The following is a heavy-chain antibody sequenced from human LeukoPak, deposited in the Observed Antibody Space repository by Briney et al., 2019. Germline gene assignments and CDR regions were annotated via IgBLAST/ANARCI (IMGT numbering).Heavy chain of an antibody. CDR2: FIAVLGVA. Sequence: ASVKVSCKASGGTFSSYAISWVRQAPGQGLEWMGRFIAVLGVANYAQSFQGRVTLTADNSTSTAFMELNNLTFDDTAVYYCARDQDDFLKTWGQGTLVTVSS. CDR3: ARDQDDFLKT. J-gene: IGHJ5*02. V-gene: IGHV1-69*04. D-gene: IGHD3-3*01. CDR1: GGTFSSYA.